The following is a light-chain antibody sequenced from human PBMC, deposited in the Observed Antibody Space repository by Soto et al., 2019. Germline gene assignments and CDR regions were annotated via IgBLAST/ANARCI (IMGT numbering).Light chain of an antibody. CDR2: EAS. CDR1: HSVSIW. CDR3: QQYNSYPPT. V-gene: IGKV1D-16*01. Sequence: DIQMTQSPSSLSASVGDRVTITCRASHSVSIWLAWYQQKPEKAPKSLILEASKLQSGVSSRFSGSGSGTDFTLTINSLQPEDFATYYCQQYNSYPPTFGPGTKVDIK. J-gene: IGKJ3*01.